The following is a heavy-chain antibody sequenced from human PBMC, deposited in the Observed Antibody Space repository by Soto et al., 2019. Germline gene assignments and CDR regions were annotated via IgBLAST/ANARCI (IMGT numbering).Heavy chain of an antibody. J-gene: IGHJ4*02. CDR2: ISYDGSNK. V-gene: IGHV3-30*18. D-gene: IGHD1-26*01. CDR1: GFTFSSYG. Sequence: VQLVESGGGVVQPGRSLRLSCAASGFTFSSYGMHWVRQAPGKGLEWVAVISYDGSNKYYADSVKGRFTISRDNSKNTLYLQMNSLRAEDTAVYYCAKDLEWELLNFVDYWGQGTLVTVSS. CDR3: AKDLEWELLNFVDY.